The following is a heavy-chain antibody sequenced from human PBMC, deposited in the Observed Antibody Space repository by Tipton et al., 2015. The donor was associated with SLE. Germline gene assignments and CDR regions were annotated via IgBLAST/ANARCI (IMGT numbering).Heavy chain of an antibody. CDR1: GGSISSSSYY. CDR2: IYYSGST. Sequence: GLVKPSETLPLTCTVSGGSISSSSYYWGWIRQPPGKGLEWIGNIYYSGSTYYNPSLKSRVTISVDTSKNQFSLKLSSVTAADTAVYYCARGRGYFDYWGQGTLVTVSS. CDR3: ARGRGYFDY. J-gene: IGHJ4*02. V-gene: IGHV4-39*07.